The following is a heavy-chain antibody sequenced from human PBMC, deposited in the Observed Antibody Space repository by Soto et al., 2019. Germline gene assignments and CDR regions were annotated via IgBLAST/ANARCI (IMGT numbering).Heavy chain of an antibody. CDR1: GGTFTNSA. D-gene: IGHD3-10*01. CDR3: ARTSRLWFGELLDWFDP. J-gene: IGHJ5*02. CDR2: IMPIFRTP. V-gene: IGHV1-69*13. Sequence: SVKVSCKASGGTFTNSAISWVRQAPGQGLEWMGGIMPIFRTPDYAQKFQGRVTITADESTSTVYMELSGLRSDDTAVYYCARTSRLWFGELLDWFDPWGQGTLVTVSS.